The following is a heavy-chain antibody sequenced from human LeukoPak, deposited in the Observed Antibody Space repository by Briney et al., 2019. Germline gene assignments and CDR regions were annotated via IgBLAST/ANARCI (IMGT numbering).Heavy chain of an antibody. CDR1: GFSFSTYD. D-gene: IGHD5-24*01. CDR2: ISTTGGYT. CDR3: AKKPATIKFPFDI. Sequence: PGGSLRLSCVGSGFSFSTYDMGWVRQTPGKGLEWGSAISTTGGYTEDADSVKGRFTISRDNSQNTLFLQMHSLRAEDTAVYYCAKKPATIKFPFDIWGQGTLVTVSP. J-gene: IGHJ4*02. V-gene: IGHV3-23*01.